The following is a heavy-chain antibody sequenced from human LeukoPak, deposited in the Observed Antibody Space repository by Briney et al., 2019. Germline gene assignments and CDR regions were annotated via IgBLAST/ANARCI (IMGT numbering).Heavy chain of an antibody. CDR2: INHSGST. Sequence: SSETLSLTCAVYGGSFSGYYWSWIRQPPGKGLEWIGEINHSGSTNYNPSLKSRVTISVDTSKNQFSLKLSSVTAADTAAYYCARGNVDTAMAEGNWFDPWGQGTLVTVSS. J-gene: IGHJ5*02. CDR3: ARGNVDTAMAEGNWFDP. D-gene: IGHD5-18*01. V-gene: IGHV4-34*01. CDR1: GGSFSGYY.